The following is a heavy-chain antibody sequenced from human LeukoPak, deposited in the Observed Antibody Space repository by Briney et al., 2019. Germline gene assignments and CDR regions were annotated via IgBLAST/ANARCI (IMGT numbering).Heavy chain of an antibody. D-gene: IGHD3-3*01. CDR3: ARTRYDFRSGYYRSPYYGMDV. Sequence: PSETLSLTCAVYGGSFSGYYWSWIRQPPGKGLEWIGEINHSGSTNYNPSRKSRVTISVDTSKNQFSLKLSSVTAADTAVYYCARTRYDFRSGYYRSPYYGMDVWGQGTTVTVSS. J-gene: IGHJ6*02. CDR2: INHSGST. V-gene: IGHV4-34*01. CDR1: GGSFSGYY.